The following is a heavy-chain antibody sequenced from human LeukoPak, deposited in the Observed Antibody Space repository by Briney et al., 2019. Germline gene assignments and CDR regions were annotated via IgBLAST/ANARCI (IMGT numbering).Heavy chain of an antibody. V-gene: IGHV4-59*01. CDR1: GDSISSYY. CDR3: AFSGSYPEGYFDY. CDR2: IYYSGST. J-gene: IGHJ4*02. D-gene: IGHD1-26*01. Sequence: SETLSLTCTVSGDSISSYYWSWIRQPPGKGLEWIGYIYYSGSTNYNPSLKSRVTISVDTSKNQFSLKLSSVTAAGTAVYYCAFSGSYPEGYFDYWGQGTLVTVSS.